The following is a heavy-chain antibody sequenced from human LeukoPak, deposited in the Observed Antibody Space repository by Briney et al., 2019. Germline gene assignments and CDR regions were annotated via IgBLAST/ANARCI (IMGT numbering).Heavy chain of an antibody. CDR2: ISSYGRNK. J-gene: IGHJ4*02. D-gene: IGHD6-13*01. CDR3: VDSQAYRSPSIAAGGTDY. CDR1: GFTFSSYA. V-gene: IGHV3-30*04. Sequence: GGSLRLSCAASGFTFSSYAMHWVRQAPGKGLEGVAVISSYGRNKYYADCVKGRFSISRDNSKNTLYLKMNRLRDEDTAVYYSVDSQAYRSPSIAAGGTDYWGQGTLVTVSS.